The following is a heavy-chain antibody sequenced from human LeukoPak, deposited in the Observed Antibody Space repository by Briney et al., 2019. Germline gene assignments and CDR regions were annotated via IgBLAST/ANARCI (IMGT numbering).Heavy chain of an antibody. D-gene: IGHD3-16*01. CDR3: AKSGGVSLFNWFDP. V-gene: IGHV3-30*02. Sequence: PGRSLRLSCAASGFTFSNYGMHWVRQAPGKGLEWVAFIRYDGSNKYYTESAKGRFTISRDNSKNTLYLQMNSLRAEDTAVYYCAKSGGVSLFNWFDPWGQGTLVTVSS. J-gene: IGHJ5*02. CDR1: GFTFSNYG. CDR2: IRYDGSNK.